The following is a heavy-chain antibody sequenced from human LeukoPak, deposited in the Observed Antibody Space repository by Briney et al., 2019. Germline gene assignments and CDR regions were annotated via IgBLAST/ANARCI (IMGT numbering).Heavy chain of an antibody. Sequence: ASVTVSCNSSAYTFTSYGNSWVQQAPGQGLEWMGWISAYNGNTNYAQKLQGRVTMTTDTSTSTAYMELRSLRSDDTAVYYCARLLSAAGAFDYWGQGTLVTVSS. D-gene: IGHD6-13*01. V-gene: IGHV1-18*01. J-gene: IGHJ4*02. CDR3: ARLLSAAGAFDY. CDR2: ISAYNGNT. CDR1: AYTFTSYG.